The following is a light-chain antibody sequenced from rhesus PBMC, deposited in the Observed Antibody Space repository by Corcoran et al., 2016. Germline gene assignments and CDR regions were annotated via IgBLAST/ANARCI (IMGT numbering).Light chain of an antibody. V-gene: IGKV1-94*01. CDR1: QGINME. CDR3: LQDYTTPWT. CDR2: DAS. J-gene: IGKJ1*01. Sequence: DIQMAQSPSSLSASVGDRVTVTCRASQGINMELSWYQQNTGQAPTLLIYDASSLQPGVSSRFSGIGSWTDSTLTISSLQPEDVATYYCLQDYTTPWTFGQGTKVEIK.